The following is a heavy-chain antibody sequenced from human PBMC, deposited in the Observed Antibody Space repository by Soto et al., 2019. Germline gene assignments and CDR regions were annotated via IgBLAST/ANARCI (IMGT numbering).Heavy chain of an antibody. CDR1: GYTFSSYV. CDR2: ISAYNGNT. V-gene: IGHV1-18*01. J-gene: IGHJ4*02. CDR3: ARDVTPPDY. Sequence: ASVKVSCKASGYTFSSYVISWVRQAPGQGLEWMGWISAYNGNTKYAQKLQGRVTMTTDTSTSTAYMELRSLRSNDTAVYYCARDVTPPDYWGQGTLVTVSS.